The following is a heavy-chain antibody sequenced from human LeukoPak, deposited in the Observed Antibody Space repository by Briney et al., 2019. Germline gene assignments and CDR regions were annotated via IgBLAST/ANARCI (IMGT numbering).Heavy chain of an antibody. V-gene: IGHV1-2*02. D-gene: IGHD5-24*01. CDR3: ARVSRWLYSYYFDY. CDR1: GYTFTGYY. Sequence: ASVKVSCKASGYTFTGYYMHWVRQAPGQGLEWMGWINPNSGGTNYAQKFQGRVTMTRDTSISTAYMELSRPRSDDTAVYYCARVSRWLYSYYFDYWGQGTLVTVSS. CDR2: INPNSGGT. J-gene: IGHJ4*02.